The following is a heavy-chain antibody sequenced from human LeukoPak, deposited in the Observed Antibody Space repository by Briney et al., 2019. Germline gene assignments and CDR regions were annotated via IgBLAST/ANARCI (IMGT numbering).Heavy chain of an antibody. J-gene: IGHJ4*02. CDR1: GYTFTGYY. CDR3: ARGRLNWIDY. Sequence: ASVKVSCKASGYTFTGYYMHWVRQATGQGLEWMGWMNPNSGNTGYAQKFQGRVTMTRNTSISTAYMELSSLRSEDTAVYYCARGRLNWIDYWGQGTLVTVSS. CDR2: MNPNSGNT. V-gene: IGHV1-8*02. D-gene: IGHD1-1*01.